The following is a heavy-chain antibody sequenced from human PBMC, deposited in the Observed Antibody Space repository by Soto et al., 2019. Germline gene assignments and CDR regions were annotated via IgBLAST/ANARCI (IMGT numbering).Heavy chain of an antibody. V-gene: IGHV3-30*18. J-gene: IGHJ6*02. CDR1: GFTFSSYG. CDR3: AKDLATVTTKDPYYYYYGMDV. Sequence: GGSLRLSCAASGFTFSSYGMHWVRQAQGKGLEWVAVISYDGSNKYYADSAKGRFTISRDNSKNTLYLQMNSLRAEDTAVYYCAKDLATVTTKDPYYYYYGMDVWGQGTTVTVSS. D-gene: IGHD4-4*01. CDR2: ISYDGSNK.